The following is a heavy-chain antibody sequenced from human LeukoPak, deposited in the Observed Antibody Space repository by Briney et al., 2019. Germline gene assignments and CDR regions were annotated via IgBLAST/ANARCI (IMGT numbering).Heavy chain of an antibody. Sequence: ASVKISCKASGYTFTSYYMHWVRQAPGQGLEWMGIINPSGGSTRYAQKFQGRVTMTRDTPTSTVYMELNSLRSEDTAVYYCARVGASSSSLYYFDYWGQGTLVTVSS. CDR1: GYTFTSYY. J-gene: IGHJ4*02. CDR2: INPSGGST. CDR3: ARVGASSSSLYYFDY. V-gene: IGHV1-46*01. D-gene: IGHD6-6*01.